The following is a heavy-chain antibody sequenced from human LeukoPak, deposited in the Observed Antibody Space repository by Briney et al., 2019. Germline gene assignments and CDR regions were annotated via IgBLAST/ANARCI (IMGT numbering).Heavy chain of an antibody. V-gene: IGHV1-2*02. CDR1: GYTFIGYY. J-gene: IGHJ4*02. CDR3: ATVRDIVVGGGPYYFDY. Sequence: ASVKVSCKASGYTFIGYYLHGVRQAPGQGLEWVGWINPHNGDTNYAQKFQGRVTMTRDTSITTAYMDLSRLKSDDTAVYYCATVRDIVVGGGPYYFDYWGQGTLVTVSS. CDR2: INPHNGDT. D-gene: IGHD2-15*01.